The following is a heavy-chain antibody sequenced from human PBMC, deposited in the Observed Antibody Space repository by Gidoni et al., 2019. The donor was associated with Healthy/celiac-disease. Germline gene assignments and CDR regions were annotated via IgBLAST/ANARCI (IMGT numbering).Heavy chain of an antibody. V-gene: IGHV4-59*01. CDR2: IYYSGST. Sequence: QVQLQESGPGLGKPSETLSLTCTVSGGSISSYYWSWIRQPPGKGLEWIGYIYYSGSTNYNPSLKSRVTISVDTSKNQFSLKLSSVTAADTAVYYCARAPGDYDFWSGFFPTGGGMDVWGQGTTVTVSS. CDR3: ARAPGDYDFWSGFFPTGGGMDV. CDR1: GGSISSYY. J-gene: IGHJ6*02. D-gene: IGHD3-3*01.